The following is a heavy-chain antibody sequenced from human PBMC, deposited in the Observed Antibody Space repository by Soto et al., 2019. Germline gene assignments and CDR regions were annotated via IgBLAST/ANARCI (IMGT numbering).Heavy chain of an antibody. D-gene: IGHD6-25*01. Sequence: EVQLLESGGSLVLPGGSLRLSCAASGFSFSPYPMSWVRQAPVKGLEWVSTIGTTGGDTYYPDFVKGRFTISRDDSKNTVYLQMSSLRDEDSVIYYCAKSRVASGRGYFDLWGRGTLVTVSS. CDR2: IGTTGGDT. CDR1: GFSFSPYP. V-gene: IGHV3-23*01. J-gene: IGHJ2*01. CDR3: AKSRVASGRGYFDL.